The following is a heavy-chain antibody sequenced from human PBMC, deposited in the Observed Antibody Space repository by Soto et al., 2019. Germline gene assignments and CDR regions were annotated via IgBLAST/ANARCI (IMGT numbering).Heavy chain of an antibody. Sequence: SETLSLTCTVSGGSINSSSYYWGWIRQPPGKGLEWIGSIYYSGSTYYNPSLKSRVTISVDTSKNQFSLKLSSVTAADTAVYYCASSTLRYFDWLPYYYYYYGMDVWGQGTTVT. CDR3: ASSTLRYFDWLPYYYYYYGMDV. J-gene: IGHJ6*02. V-gene: IGHV4-39*01. D-gene: IGHD3-9*01. CDR1: GGSINSSSYY. CDR2: IYYSGST.